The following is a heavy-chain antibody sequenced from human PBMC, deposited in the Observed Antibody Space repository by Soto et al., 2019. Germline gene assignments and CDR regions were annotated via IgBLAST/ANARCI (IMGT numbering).Heavy chain of an antibody. V-gene: IGHV3-23*01. D-gene: IGHD6-13*01. CDR3: AKDGATAGIHYYGMDI. CDR2: IGRGGDT. J-gene: IGHJ6*02. CDR1: GFTLTSYG. Sequence: GGSLRLSCEVSGFTLTSYGMNWVRQAPDKGLEWVSTIGRGGDTFYADSVRGRFTISRDNSKNTLFLQMNSLRAEDTALYFCAKDGATAGIHYYGMDIWGQGTTVTVSS.